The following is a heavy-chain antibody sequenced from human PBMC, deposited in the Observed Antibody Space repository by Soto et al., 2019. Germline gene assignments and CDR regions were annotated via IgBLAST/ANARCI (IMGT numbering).Heavy chain of an antibody. CDR3: ARDREWNCGFYYYAMDV. V-gene: IGHV3-30-3*01. CDR1: GFTFGSYA. CDR2: ISYDGTNK. Sequence: PGGSLRLSXAASGFTFGSYAMHWVRQAPGKGLEWVALISYDGTNKYYADSVKGRFTISRDNSKNTLYLQMTSLGAEDTAVYYCARDREWNCGFYYYAMDVWGQGTTVTVS. D-gene: IGHD1-7*01. J-gene: IGHJ6*02.